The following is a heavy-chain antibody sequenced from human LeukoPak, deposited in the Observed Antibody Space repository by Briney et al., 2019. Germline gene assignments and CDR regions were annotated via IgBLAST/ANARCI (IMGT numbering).Heavy chain of an antibody. D-gene: IGHD3-10*01. V-gene: IGHV3-30-3*01. Sequence: SGGSLRLSCAASGFTFSSYAMHWVRQAPGKGLEWVAVISYDGSNKYYADSVKGRFTISRNNSKNTLYLQMNSLRAEDTAVYYCARVLRGNFHGFGYWGQGTLVTVSS. CDR2: ISYDGSNK. CDR3: ARVLRGNFHGFGY. CDR1: GFTFSSYA. J-gene: IGHJ4*02.